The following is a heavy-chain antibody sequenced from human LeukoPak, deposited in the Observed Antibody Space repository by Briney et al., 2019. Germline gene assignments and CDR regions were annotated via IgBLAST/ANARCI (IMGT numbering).Heavy chain of an antibody. D-gene: IGHD2-21*01. J-gene: IGHJ4*02. CDR1: GFTFSSYG. Sequence: GGSLRLSCAASGFTFSSYGMHWVHQAPGKGLEWVAVIWYGGSNKYYADSVKGRFTISRDNSKNTLYLQMNSLRAEDTAVYYCARISSIRAYYFDYWGQGTLVTVSS. CDR2: IWYGGSNK. CDR3: ARISSIRAYYFDY. V-gene: IGHV3-33*01.